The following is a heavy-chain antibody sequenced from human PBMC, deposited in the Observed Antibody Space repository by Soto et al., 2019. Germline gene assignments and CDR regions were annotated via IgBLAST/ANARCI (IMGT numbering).Heavy chain of an antibody. CDR3: AHRRNYGGSWNEGVFDY. V-gene: IGHV2-5*02. CDR2: IYWDDDK. D-gene: IGHD2-21*01. J-gene: IGHJ4*02. Sequence: QITLKESGPTLVKPTQTLTLTCTFSGFSLTSRPVGVGWVRQPPGKALEWLAFIYWDDDKRYSPSLRSTLTVTRXXSXNXXVLTLTNMDPVDTATYYCAHRRNYGGSWNEGVFDYWGQGILVTVSS. CDR1: GFSLTSRPVG.